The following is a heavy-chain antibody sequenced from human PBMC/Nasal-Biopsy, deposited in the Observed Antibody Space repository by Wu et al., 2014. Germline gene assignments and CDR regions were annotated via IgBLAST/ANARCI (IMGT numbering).Heavy chain of an antibody. J-gene: IGHJ4*02. CDR3: VRRRGYAALDF. Sequence: GAEVKRPGESLHISCQASGYSFAAYWIGWVRLVPGEGLEWLGIVDPTDSEIRYSPSFQGRVTISVDQSISTASLEWSSLRASDTGIYYCVRRRGYAALDFWGQGTLVTVSS. CDR2: VDPTDSEI. D-gene: IGHD3-22*01. V-gene: IGHV5-51*01. CDR1: GYSFAAYW.